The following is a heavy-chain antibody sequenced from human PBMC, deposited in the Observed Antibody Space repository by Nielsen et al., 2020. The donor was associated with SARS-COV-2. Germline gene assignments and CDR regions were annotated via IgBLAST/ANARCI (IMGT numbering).Heavy chain of an antibody. Sequence: ASVKVSCKGSGFTFSRHDHGITWVRQAPGQGLEWMGWVSAYNGNTNNAQKFQGRVTMTIDTSTNTAYVELRSLRSDDTAVYYCATGLGSGYYNYWGQGSLVTVSS. J-gene: IGHJ4*02. CDR3: ATGLGSGYYNY. CDR1: GFTFSRHD. D-gene: IGHD6-25*01. V-gene: IGHV1-18*04. CDR2: VSAYNGNT.